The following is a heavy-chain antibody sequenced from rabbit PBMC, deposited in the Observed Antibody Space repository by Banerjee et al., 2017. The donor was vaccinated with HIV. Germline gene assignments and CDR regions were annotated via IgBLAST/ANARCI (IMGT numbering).Heavy chain of an antibody. CDR1: GFSFSSNYW. J-gene: IGHJ6*01. D-gene: IGHD1-1*01. CDR3: ARVEMYDSGIDYGYGYGMDL. V-gene: IGHV1S40*01. Sequence: QSLEESGGDLVKPGASLTLTCTASGFSFSSNYWICWVRQAPGKGLEWIGCIYVGSVGSGGSTYYASWAKGRFTISKTASTTVTLQLTSLTAADTATYFCARVEMYDSGIDYGYGYGMDLWGQGTLVTVS. CDR2: IYVGSVGSGGST.